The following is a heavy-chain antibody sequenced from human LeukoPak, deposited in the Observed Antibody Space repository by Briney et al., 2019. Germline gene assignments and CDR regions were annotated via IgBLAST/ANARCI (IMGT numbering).Heavy chain of an antibody. D-gene: IGHD6-19*01. CDR1: GFTFSSYA. Sequence: GGSLRLSCAASGFTFSSYAMHWVRQAPGKGLEWVAVISYDGSNKYYADSVKGRFTISRDNSKNTLYLQMNSLRAEDTAVYYCARDSSGLSHFDYWGQGTLVTVSS. J-gene: IGHJ4*02. V-gene: IGHV3-30*04. CDR2: ISYDGSNK. CDR3: ARDSSGLSHFDY.